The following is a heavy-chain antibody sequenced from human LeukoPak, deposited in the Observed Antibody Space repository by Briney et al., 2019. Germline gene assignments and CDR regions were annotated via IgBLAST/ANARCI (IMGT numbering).Heavy chain of an antibody. CDR2: IYTSGST. CDR3: ARAPYYYDSSGYYYVGYFDY. V-gene: IGHV4-4*09. D-gene: IGHD3-22*01. Sequence: PSETLSLTCTVSGGSISSYYWSWIRQPPGKGLEWIGYIYTSGSTNYNPSLKSRVTISVDTSKNQFPLKLSSVTAADTAVYYCARAPYYYDSSGYYYVGYFDYWGQGTLVTVSS. J-gene: IGHJ4*02. CDR1: GGSISSYY.